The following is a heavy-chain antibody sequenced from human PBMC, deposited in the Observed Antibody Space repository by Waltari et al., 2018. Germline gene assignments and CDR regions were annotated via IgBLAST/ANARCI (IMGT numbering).Heavy chain of an antibody. CDR1: GGSISSTIW. J-gene: IGHJ6*02. D-gene: IGHD1-26*01. Sequence: QVQLQESGPGLVKPSGTLSLTCAVSGGSISSTIWCCWVRQPAGKGLVWIGVIYHSGTTKYNPSLKSRVTISVNKSKNQFSRKLGSVTAADTAGYYGAREGGGLLRYYYGMDVWGQGTTVTVSS. CDR3: AREGGGLLRYYYGMDV. V-gene: IGHV4-4*02. CDR2: IYHSGTT.